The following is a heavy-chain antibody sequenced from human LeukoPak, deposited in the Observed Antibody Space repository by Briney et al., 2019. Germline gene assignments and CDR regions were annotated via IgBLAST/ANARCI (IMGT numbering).Heavy chain of an antibody. Sequence: PGGSLRLSCAASGFTFSSYAMSWVRQAPGKGLEWVSAISGSGGSTYYADSVKGRFTISRDNFKNTLYLQMNSLRAEDTAVYYCAKDLTMIVVVTERTPDYWGQGTLVTVSS. J-gene: IGHJ4*02. V-gene: IGHV3-23*01. CDR2: ISGSGGST. D-gene: IGHD3-22*01. CDR3: AKDLTMIVVVTERTPDY. CDR1: GFTFSSYA.